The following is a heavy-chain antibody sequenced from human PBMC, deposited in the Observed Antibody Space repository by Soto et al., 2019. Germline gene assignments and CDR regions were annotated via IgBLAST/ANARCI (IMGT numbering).Heavy chain of an antibody. CDR1: GGSISSGDYY. CDR2: IYYSGST. Sequence: PSETLSLTCTVSGGSISSGDYYWNWIRQPPGKGLEWIGYIYYSGSTYYNPSLKSRVTISVDTSKNQFSLKLSSVTAADTAVYYCARVMGATVDHYYYYYGMDVWGQGTTVTVSS. V-gene: IGHV4-30-4*01. D-gene: IGHD1-26*01. CDR3: ARVMGATVDHYYYYYGMDV. J-gene: IGHJ6*02.